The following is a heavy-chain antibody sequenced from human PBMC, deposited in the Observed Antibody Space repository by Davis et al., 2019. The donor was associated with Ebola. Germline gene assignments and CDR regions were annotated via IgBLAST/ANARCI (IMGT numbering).Heavy chain of an antibody. V-gene: IGHV4-34*01. Sequence: MPSETLSLTCAVYGGSFSGYYWSWIRQPPGKGLEWIGEINHSGSTNYNPSLKSRVTISVDTSKNQFSLKLSSVTAADTAVYYCARGNAFDIWGQGTMVTVSS. J-gene: IGHJ3*02. CDR2: INHSGST. CDR3: ARGNAFDI. CDR1: GGSFSGYY.